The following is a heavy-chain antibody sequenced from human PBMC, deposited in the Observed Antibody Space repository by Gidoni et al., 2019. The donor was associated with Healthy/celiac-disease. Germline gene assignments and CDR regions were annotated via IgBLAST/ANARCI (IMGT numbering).Heavy chain of an antibody. CDR2: INPNSGGT. CDR1: GYTFTGYY. Sequence: QVQLVQSGAEVKKPGASVKVSCKASGYTFTGYYMHWVRQAPGQGLEWMGWINPNSGGTNYAQKFQGRVTMTRDTSISTAYMELGRLRVGLARYSSGWYFGGGGEEANWFDPWGQGTLVTVSS. CDR3: WYFGGGGEEANWFDP. J-gene: IGHJ5*02. D-gene: IGHD6-19*01. V-gene: IGHV1-2*02.